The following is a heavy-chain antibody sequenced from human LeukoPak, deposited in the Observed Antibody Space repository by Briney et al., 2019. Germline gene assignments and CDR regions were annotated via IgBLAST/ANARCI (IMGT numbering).Heavy chain of an antibody. CDR1: GFTFSSYW. CDR3: ASLITEGYCSGGSCYGPDRY. Sequence: GGSLRLSCAASGFTFSSYWMHWVRQAPGKGLVWVSRINSDGSSTSYAGSVKGRFTISRDNAKNTLYLQMNSLRAEDTAVYYCASLITEGYCSGGSCYGPDRYWGQGTLVTVSS. CDR2: INSDGSST. D-gene: IGHD2-15*01. V-gene: IGHV3-74*01. J-gene: IGHJ4*02.